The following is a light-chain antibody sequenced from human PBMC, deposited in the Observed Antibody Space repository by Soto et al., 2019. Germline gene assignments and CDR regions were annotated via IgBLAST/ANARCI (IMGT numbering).Light chain of an antibody. V-gene: IGKV3-20*01. CDR1: QSVNTL. CDR2: GAS. CDR3: QQYGSSPTT. J-gene: IGKJ1*01. Sequence: EIVMTQSPATLSVSPGERATLFCRASQSVNTLLAWYQQKPGQAPRLLIYGASSRATGIPDRFSGSGSGTDFTLTISRLEPEDFAVYYCQQYGSSPTTFGQGTKVDIK.